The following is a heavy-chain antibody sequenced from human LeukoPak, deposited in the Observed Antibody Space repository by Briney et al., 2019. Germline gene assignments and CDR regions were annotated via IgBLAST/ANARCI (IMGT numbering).Heavy chain of an antibody. CDR2: ISYDGSNK. V-gene: IGHV3-30*18. CDR3: AKDREDTAAFDY. CDR1: GFTFSSYW. D-gene: IGHD5-18*01. Sequence: PGGSLRLSCAASGFTFSSYWMHWVRQAPGKGLEWVAVISYDGSNKYYADSVKGRFTISRDNSKNTLYLQMNSLRAEDTAVYYCAKDREDTAAFDYWGQGTLVTVSS. J-gene: IGHJ4*02.